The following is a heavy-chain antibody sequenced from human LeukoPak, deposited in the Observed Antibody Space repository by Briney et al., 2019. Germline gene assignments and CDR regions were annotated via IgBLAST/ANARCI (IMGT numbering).Heavy chain of an antibody. J-gene: IGHJ3*02. D-gene: IGHD6-6*01. Sequence: GGSLRLSCAASGFTFSSYAMSWVRQAPGKGLEWVSAISGSGGSTYYADSVKGRFTISRDDSKNTLYLQMNSLRAEDTAVYYCAKDLTNNIAARPRFDAFDIWGQGTMVTVSS. V-gene: IGHV3-23*01. CDR1: GFTFSSYA. CDR3: AKDLTNNIAARPRFDAFDI. CDR2: ISGSGGST.